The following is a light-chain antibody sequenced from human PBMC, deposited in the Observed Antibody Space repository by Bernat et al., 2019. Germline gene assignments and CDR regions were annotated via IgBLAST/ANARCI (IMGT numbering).Light chain of an antibody. CDR2: GAS. J-gene: IGKJ2*01. Sequence: EIVLTQSPGTLSLSPGERATLSCRASQSVSSSYLAWYQQKPGQAPRLLIYGASSRATGIPDRFSGSGSGTDFTLTISRLEPEDFAVYYCQLYGNSPPAYTFGQGTKLEIQ. V-gene: IGKV3-20*01. CDR1: QSVSSSY. CDR3: QLYGNSPPAYT.